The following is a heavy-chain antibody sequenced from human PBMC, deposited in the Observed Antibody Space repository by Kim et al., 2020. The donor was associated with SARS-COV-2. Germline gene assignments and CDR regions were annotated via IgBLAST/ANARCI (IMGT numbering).Heavy chain of an antibody. CDR1: GYTFTSYG. CDR3: ARLGAYYGGNSCLVY. J-gene: IGHJ4*02. V-gene: IGHV1-18*01. D-gene: IGHD4-17*01. Sequence: ASVKVSCKASGYTFTSYGISWVRQAPGQGLEWMGWISAYNGNTNYAQKLQGRVTMTTDTSTSTAYMELRSLRSDDTAVYYCARLGAYYGGNSCLVYWGQGTLVTVSS. CDR2: ISAYNGNT.